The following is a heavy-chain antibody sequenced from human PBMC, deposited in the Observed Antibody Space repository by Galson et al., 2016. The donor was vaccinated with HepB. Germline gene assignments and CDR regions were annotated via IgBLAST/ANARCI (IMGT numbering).Heavy chain of an antibody. CDR1: GYSFTTYW. CDR2: ITNDGSKT. Sequence: SGESLKISCKGSGYSFTTYWMHWVRQVPGKGLVWVSRITNDGSKTFYADSVKGRFTISRDNARNTLYLQMNSLRAEDTAMYFCTRDADGVGPTSDCWGQGTLVTVSS. D-gene: IGHD1-26*01. J-gene: IGHJ4*02. V-gene: IGHV3-74*01. CDR3: TRDADGVGPTSDC.